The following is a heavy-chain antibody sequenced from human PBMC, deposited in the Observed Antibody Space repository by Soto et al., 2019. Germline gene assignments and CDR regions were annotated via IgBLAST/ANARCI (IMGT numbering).Heavy chain of an antibody. CDR3: ARVPGP. V-gene: IGHV4-30-2*01. D-gene: IGHD7-27*01. J-gene: IGHJ5*02. CDR2: IYHSGST. CDR1: GGSISSGGYS. Sequence: TLYLTCAVSGGSISSGGYSWSWIRQPPGKGLEWIGYIYHSGSTYYNPSLKSRVTISVDRSKNQFSLKLSSVTAADTAVYYCARVPGPWGQGTLVTVSS.